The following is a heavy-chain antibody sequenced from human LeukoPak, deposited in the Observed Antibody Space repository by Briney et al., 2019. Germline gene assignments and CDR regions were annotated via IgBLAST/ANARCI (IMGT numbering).Heavy chain of an antibody. J-gene: IGHJ4*02. CDR2: ISYDGSNK. Sequence: GGSLRLSCAASGFTFSSYAMHWVRQAPGKGLEWVAVISYDGSNKYYADSVKGRFTISRDNSKNTLYLQMNSLRAEDTAVYYCARDRGYCSGGGCSPYFDYWGQGTLVTVSS. V-gene: IGHV3-30*04. CDR3: ARDRGYCSGGGCSPYFDY. D-gene: IGHD2-15*01. CDR1: GFTFSSYA.